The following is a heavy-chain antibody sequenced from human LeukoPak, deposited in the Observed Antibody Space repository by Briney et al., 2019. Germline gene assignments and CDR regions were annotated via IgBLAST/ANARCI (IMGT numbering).Heavy chain of an antibody. CDR3: ARRAVAGAFDH. V-gene: IGHV3-72*01. Sequence: GGSLRLACAAAGFTFSNTSMGWVSQAPGKGLEWVGRIRNRANSYTSEYAASVKGRFTISRDESKNSLYLQMNSLKTEDTAVYYCARRAVAGAFDHWGQGTLVTVSS. CDR1: GFTFSNTS. D-gene: IGHD6-13*01. J-gene: IGHJ5*02. CDR2: IRNRANSYTS.